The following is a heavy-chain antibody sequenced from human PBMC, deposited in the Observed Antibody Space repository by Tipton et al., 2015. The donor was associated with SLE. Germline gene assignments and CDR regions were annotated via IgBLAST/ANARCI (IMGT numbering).Heavy chain of an antibody. CDR2: IYHSGST. CDR3: ARASLGGLV. D-gene: IGHD3-16*01. CDR1: GGSISSSSYY. J-gene: IGHJ6*02. V-gene: IGHV4-39*07. Sequence: TLSLTCTVSGGSISSSSYYWGWIRQPPGKGLEWIGSIYHSGSTYYNPSLKSRVTISVDTSKNQFSLKLSSVTAADTAVYYCARASLGGLVWGQGTTVTVSS.